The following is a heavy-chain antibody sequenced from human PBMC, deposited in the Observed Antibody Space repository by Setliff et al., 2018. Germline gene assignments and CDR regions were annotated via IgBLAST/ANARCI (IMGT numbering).Heavy chain of an antibody. J-gene: IGHJ4*02. CDR1: GFAFSTYG. D-gene: IGHD1-1*01. CDR3: AKVKKQLIRGSGFDL. CDR2: IRYDGSYK. Sequence: PGESLTISCVASGFAFSTYGMHWVRQAPGRGLEWVASIRYDGSYKQYDDSVKGRFTISRDNSENTLDLQMNSLRVEDTALYYCAKVKKQLIRGSGFDLWGQGTLVTVSS. V-gene: IGHV3-30*02.